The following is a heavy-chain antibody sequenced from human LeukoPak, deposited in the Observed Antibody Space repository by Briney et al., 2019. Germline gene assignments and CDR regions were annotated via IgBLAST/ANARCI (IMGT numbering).Heavy chain of an antibody. CDR2: ISGSGGST. CDR1: GFTFSSYG. D-gene: IGHD2-21*02. V-gene: IGHV3-23*01. Sequence: GGSLRLSCAASGFTFSSYGMSWVRQAPGKGLEWVSAISGSGGSTYYADSVKGRFTISRDNSKNTLYLQMNSLRAEDTAVYYCAKDQPGAYCGGDCYSEYFQHWGQGTLVTVSS. CDR3: AKDQPGAYCGGDCYSEYFQH. J-gene: IGHJ1*01.